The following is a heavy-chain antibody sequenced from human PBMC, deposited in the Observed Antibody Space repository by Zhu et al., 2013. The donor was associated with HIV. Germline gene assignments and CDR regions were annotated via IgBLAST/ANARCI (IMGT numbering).Heavy chain of an antibody. Sequence: QVQLVQSGAEVKKPGASVKVSCKASGYTFTTYYMHWVRQAPGQGLEWMGIINPNTGNINSAQKFQGRVSMTRDTSTSTVYMELSSLRSEDTAVYYCARGFIRWGPTGGQGTLVTVSS. CDR3: ARGFIRWGPT. D-gene: IGHD3-16*01. CDR1: GYTFTTYY. J-gene: IGHJ4*02. V-gene: IGHV1-46*01. CDR2: INPNTGNI.